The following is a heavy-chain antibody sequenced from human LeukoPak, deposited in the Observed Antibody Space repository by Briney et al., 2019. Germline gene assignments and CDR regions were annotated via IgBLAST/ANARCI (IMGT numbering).Heavy chain of an antibody. CDR2: FDPEDGET. CDR1: GYTFTGYY. D-gene: IGHD6-13*01. V-gene: IGHV1-24*01. J-gene: IGHJ3*02. Sequence: ASVKVSCKASGYTFTGYYMHWVRQAPGKGLEWMGGFDPEDGETIYAQKFQGRVTMTEDTSTDTAYMELSSLRSEDTAVYYCATDWTLVEQQLAKRGAFDIWGQGTMVTVSS. CDR3: ATDWTLVEQQLAKRGAFDI.